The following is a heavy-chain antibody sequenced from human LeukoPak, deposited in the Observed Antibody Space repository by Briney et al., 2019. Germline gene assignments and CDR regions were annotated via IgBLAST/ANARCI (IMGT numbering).Heavy chain of an antibody. CDR2: INPDGSTT. Sequence: PGGSLRLSCAASGFTFSTYWMHWVRQAPGKGLVWVSRINPDGSTTNYADSVRGRFTISRDNAKNTLYLQMNSLRDEDTAVYYCARLNETGGGWGQGTLVTVSS. J-gene: IGHJ4*02. CDR3: ARLNETGGG. CDR1: GFTFSTYW. D-gene: IGHD7-27*01. V-gene: IGHV3-74*01.